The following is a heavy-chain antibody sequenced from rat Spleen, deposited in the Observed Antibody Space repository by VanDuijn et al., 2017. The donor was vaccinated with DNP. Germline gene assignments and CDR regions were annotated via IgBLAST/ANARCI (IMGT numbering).Heavy chain of an antibody. D-gene: IGHD1-5*01. V-gene: IGHV3-1*01. CDR3: ARWNIGTSTLDY. CDR1: GYSITGNY. Sequence: EVQLQESGPGLVKPSQSLSLTCSVTGYSITGNYWGWIRKFPGNKMEWIGHISYSGTTSYHPSLKSRISIIRDTSKNQFFLQLNSVTAEDTATYYCARWNIGTSTLDYWGQGVMVTVSS. J-gene: IGHJ2*01. CDR2: ISYSGTT.